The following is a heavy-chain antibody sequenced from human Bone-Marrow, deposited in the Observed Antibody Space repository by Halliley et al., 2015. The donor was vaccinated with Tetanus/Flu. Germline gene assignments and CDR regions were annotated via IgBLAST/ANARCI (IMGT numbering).Heavy chain of an antibody. D-gene: IGHD3-22*01. CDR3: TTSGYDYYFDY. J-gene: IGHJ4*02. CDR2: IRGTTDGGTT. V-gene: IGHV3-15*01. Sequence: SLRLSCAASGFTFNYVWMSWVRQAPGKGLEWVGQIRGTTDGGTTDYAAPVRGRFTISRDDSKNTLYLQMNSLKTEDTAVYFCTTSGYDYYFDYWGQGTLATVSS. CDR1: GFTFNYVW.